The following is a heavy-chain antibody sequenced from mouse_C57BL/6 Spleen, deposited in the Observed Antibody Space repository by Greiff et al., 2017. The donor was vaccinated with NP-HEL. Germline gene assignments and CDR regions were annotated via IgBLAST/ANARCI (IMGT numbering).Heavy chain of an antibody. V-gene: IGHV1-82*01. Sequence: VQLQQSGPELVKPGASVKISCKASGYAFSSSWMNWVKQRPGKGLEWIGRIYPGDGDTNYNGKFKGKATLTADKSSSTAYMQLSSLTSEVSAVYFCARGGDYEGGYYAMDYWGQGTSVTVSS. CDR3: ARGGDYEGGYYAMDY. J-gene: IGHJ4*01. D-gene: IGHD2-3*01. CDR2: IYPGDGDT. CDR1: GYAFSSSW.